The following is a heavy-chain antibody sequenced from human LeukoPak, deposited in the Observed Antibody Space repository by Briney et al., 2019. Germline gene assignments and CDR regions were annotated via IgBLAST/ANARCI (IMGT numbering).Heavy chain of an antibody. CDR3: ARDHNWGPDY. Sequence: ASVKVSCKALGYTFTDHYFHWLRQAPGQGIEWMGWVHPGRGDTNIAQKFQGRVSLTRDMSISTAYMELSRLTSDDTAVYYCARDHNWGPDYWGQGTLVSVSS. CDR1: GYTFTDHY. D-gene: IGHD7-27*01. J-gene: IGHJ4*02. CDR2: VHPGRGDT. V-gene: IGHV1-2*02.